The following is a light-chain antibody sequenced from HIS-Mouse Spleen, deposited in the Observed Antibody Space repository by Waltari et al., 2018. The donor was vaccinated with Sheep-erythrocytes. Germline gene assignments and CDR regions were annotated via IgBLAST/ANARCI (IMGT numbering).Light chain of an antibody. CDR2: DAS. CDR3: QQFNNYPRT. V-gene: IGKV1D-13*01. Sequence: AIQLTQSPSSLSASVGDRVTITCRASQGISSALAWYQQKPGKAPKLLIYDASSLESGVPSRFRGSGSGTHFTLTISSLQPEDFATYYCQQFNNYPRTFGQGTKVEIK. CDR1: QGISSA. J-gene: IGKJ1*01.